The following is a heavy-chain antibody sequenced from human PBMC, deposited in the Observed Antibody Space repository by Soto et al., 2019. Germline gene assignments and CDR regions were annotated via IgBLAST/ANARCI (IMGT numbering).Heavy chain of an antibody. D-gene: IGHD3-22*01. Sequence: GGSLRLSCAASGFTFSSYAMSWVRQAPGKGLEWVSAISGSGGSTYYADSVKGRFTISRDNSKNTLYLQMNSLRAEDRAVYYCAKVRYYDSSGRPDAFDIWGQGTMVTVSS. CDR1: GFTFSSYA. CDR3: AKVRYYDSSGRPDAFDI. J-gene: IGHJ3*02. CDR2: ISGSGGST. V-gene: IGHV3-23*01.